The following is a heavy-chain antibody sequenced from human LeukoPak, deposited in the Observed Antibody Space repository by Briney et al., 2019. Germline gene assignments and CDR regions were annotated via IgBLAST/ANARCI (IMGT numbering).Heavy chain of an antibody. J-gene: IGHJ6*03. Sequence: PGGSLRLSCAASGFTFSSYSMNWVRQAPGKGLEWVSSISSSSSYIYYADSVKGRFTISRDNAKNSLYLQMNSLRAEDTAVYYCAREVVVPAAARHYYYYYYMDVWGKRTTVTVSS. CDR1: GFTFSSYS. CDR2: ISSSSSYI. V-gene: IGHV3-21*01. D-gene: IGHD2-2*01. CDR3: AREVVVPAAARHYYYYYYMDV.